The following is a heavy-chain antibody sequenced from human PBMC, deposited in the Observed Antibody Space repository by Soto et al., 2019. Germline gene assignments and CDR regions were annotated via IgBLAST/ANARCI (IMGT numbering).Heavy chain of an antibody. Sequence: QVQLVESGGGVVQPGRSLRLSCAASGFTFSSYGMHWVRQAPGKGLEWVAVISYDGSNKYYADSVKGRFTISRDNSKNTLYLQMNSLRAEDTAVYYCARVNSIAVAGIDYWGQGTLVTVSS. CDR1: GFTFSSYG. D-gene: IGHD6-19*01. J-gene: IGHJ4*02. V-gene: IGHV3-30*03. CDR3: ARVNSIAVAGIDY. CDR2: ISYDGSNK.